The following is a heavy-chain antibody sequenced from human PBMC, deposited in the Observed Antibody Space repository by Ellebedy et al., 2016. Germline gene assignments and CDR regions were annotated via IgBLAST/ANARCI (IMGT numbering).Heavy chain of an antibody. Sequence: GGSLRLXXAASGFTFSSYSMNWVRQAPGKGLEWVSYISSSSSTIYYADSVKGRFTISRDNAKNSLYLQMNSLRAEDTAVYYCARDQRLPSVVPAAIIYYYYYMDVWGKGTTVTVSS. CDR1: GFTFSSYS. CDR2: ISSSSSTI. CDR3: ARDQRLPSVVPAAIIYYYYYMDV. J-gene: IGHJ6*03. V-gene: IGHV3-48*04. D-gene: IGHD2-2*01.